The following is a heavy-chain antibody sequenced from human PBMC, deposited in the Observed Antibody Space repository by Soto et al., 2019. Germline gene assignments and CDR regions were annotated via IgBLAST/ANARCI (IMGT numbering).Heavy chain of an antibody. CDR1: GGTFSSYT. J-gene: IGHJ4*02. CDR2: IIPILGIA. Sequence: ASVKVSCKASGGTFSSYTISWVRQAPGQGLEWMGRIIPILGIANYAQKFQGRVTITADKSTSTAYMELSSLRSEDTAVYYCARDPGYSSGWPARNFDYWGQGTLVTVSS. CDR3: ARDPGYSSGWPARNFDY. V-gene: IGHV1-69*04. D-gene: IGHD6-19*01.